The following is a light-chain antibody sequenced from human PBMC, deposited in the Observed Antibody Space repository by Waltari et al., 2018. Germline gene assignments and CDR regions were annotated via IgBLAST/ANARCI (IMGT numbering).Light chain of an antibody. CDR2: GAS. V-gene: IGKV3-20*01. CDR1: QSVNNNY. J-gene: IGKJ4*01. CDR3: QQYGSPPLT. Sequence: EAVLTQSPGTLSLFPGERATLSCRASQSVNNNYLAWYLQKPGQAPRLLIYGASSRAIGIPDRFSGSGSGTDFTLTISRLEPEDFAVFYCQQYGSPPLTFGGGTKVEIK.